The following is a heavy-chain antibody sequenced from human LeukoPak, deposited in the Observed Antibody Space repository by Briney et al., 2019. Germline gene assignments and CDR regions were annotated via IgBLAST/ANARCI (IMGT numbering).Heavy chain of an antibody. CDR2: ISSSSSYI. D-gene: IGHD3-3*01. Sequence: PGGSLTLSCAASGFTFSSYSMNWVRQAPGKGLEWVSSISSSSSYIYYADSVKGRFTIFRDNAKNSLYLQMNSLRAEDTAVYYCARDAYDPPHYYMDVWGKGTTVTVSS. V-gene: IGHV3-21*01. CDR3: ARDAYDPPHYYMDV. J-gene: IGHJ6*03. CDR1: GFTFSSYS.